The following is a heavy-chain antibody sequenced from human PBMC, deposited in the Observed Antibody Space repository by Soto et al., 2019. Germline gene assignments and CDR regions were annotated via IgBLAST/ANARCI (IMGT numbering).Heavy chain of an antibody. CDR3: ARDIVVVPAAMMAPVDYYYYYGMDV. J-gene: IGHJ6*02. D-gene: IGHD2-2*01. CDR2: INAGNGNT. CDR1: GYTFTSYA. V-gene: IGHV1-3*01. Sequence: GASVKVSCTASGYTFTSYAMHWVRQAPGQRLEWMGWINAGNGNTKYSQKFQGRVTITRDTSASTAYMELSSLRSEDTAVYYCARDIVVVPAAMMAPVDYYYYYGMDVWGQGTTVTVSS.